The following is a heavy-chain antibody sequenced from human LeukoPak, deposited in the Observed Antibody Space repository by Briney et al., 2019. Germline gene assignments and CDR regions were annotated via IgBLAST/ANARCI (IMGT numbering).Heavy chain of an antibody. V-gene: IGHV3-30*03. Sequence: GGSLRLSCAASGFTFSTYGMHWVRQAPGKGLEWVTVIANDGSIKYYADSVKGRFTISRDNSKNTLYLQMIRLTTEVTAVYYCAREASGYDFDYWGQGTLVTVSA. D-gene: IGHD5-12*01. CDR2: IANDGSIK. CDR3: AREASGYDFDY. J-gene: IGHJ4*02. CDR1: GFTFSTYG.